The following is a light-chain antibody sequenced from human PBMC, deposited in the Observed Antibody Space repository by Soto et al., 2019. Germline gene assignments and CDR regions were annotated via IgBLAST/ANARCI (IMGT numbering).Light chain of an antibody. Sequence: QSALTQPPSVSAAPGQKVTISCSGSSSNIGNNYVSWYQSLPGTAPKLLIYDDNKRPSGIPDRFSGSKSGTSATLGITGFQTGDEADYYCGSWDSSLSAYVFGTGTKLTVL. V-gene: IGLV1-51*01. J-gene: IGLJ1*01. CDR3: GSWDSSLSAYV. CDR1: SSNIGNNY. CDR2: DDN.